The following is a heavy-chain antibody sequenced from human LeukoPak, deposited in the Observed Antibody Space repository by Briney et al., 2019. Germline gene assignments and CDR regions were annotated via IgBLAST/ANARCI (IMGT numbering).Heavy chain of an antibody. D-gene: IGHD3-9*01. CDR2: INPNSGDT. CDR3: ASPGSYYDILTGPGYCDY. CDR1: GYTFTGYY. J-gene: IGHJ4*02. Sequence: ASVKVSCKASGYTFTGYYMHWVRQAPGQGLEWMGWINPNSGDTNYAQKFQGRVTMTRDTSIGTAYMELSRLTSDDTAVYYCASPGSYYDILTGPGYCDYWGQGTLVTVSS. V-gene: IGHV1-2*02.